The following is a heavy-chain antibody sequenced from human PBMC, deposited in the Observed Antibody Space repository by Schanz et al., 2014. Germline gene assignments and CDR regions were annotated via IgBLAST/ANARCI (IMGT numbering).Heavy chain of an antibody. Sequence: QVQLVQSGAEVKKPGASVKVSCKASGYTFTNNDINWVRQATGQGLEWMGWMNPNSGTTGYVQKFQGRVTMTRNASISTAYMELNSLTSEDTAVYYCARAIAYGVSSGYFDYWGQGTLVTVSS. J-gene: IGHJ4*02. V-gene: IGHV1-8*01. CDR3: ARAIAYGVSSGYFDY. D-gene: IGHD4-17*01. CDR1: GYTFTNND. CDR2: MNPNSGTT.